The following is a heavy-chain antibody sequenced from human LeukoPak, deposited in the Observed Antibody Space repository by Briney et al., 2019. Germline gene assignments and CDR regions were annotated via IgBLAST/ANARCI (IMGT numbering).Heavy chain of an antibody. J-gene: IGHJ4*02. CDR3: ARDASKNMVIFDY. V-gene: IGHV1-2*02. D-gene: IGHD2-21*01. CDR2: INPKSGAT. CDR1: GYIFSGYY. Sequence: ASVKVSCKASGYIFSGYYLHWVRQAPGQGLEWMGWINPKSGATKYVQRFQGRVTMTTDTSINTVYMELTRLIYDDTAVYYCARDASKNMVIFDYWGQGALVTVSS.